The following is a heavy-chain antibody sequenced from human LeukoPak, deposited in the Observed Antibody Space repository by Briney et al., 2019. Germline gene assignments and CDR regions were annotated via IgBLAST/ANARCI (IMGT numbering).Heavy chain of an antibody. CDR2: IWYDGSNK. D-gene: IGHD5-18*01. V-gene: IGHV3-33*01. CDR3: ARGGRIQHYFDY. Sequence: PGGSLRLSCAASGFTFSSNGMHWVRQAPGKGLEWVAVIWYDGSNKYYADSVKGRFTISRDNSKNTLYLQMNSLRAEDTAVYYCARGGRIQHYFDYWGQGTLVTVSS. CDR1: GFTFSSNG. J-gene: IGHJ4*02.